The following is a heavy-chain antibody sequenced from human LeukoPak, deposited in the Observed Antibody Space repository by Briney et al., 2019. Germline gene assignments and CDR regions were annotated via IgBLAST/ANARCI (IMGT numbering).Heavy chain of an antibody. D-gene: IGHD3-16*01. V-gene: IGHV3-48*03. CDR2: VSSSGSTV. Sequence: GGSLRLSCAVSGFTFSSYGMNWVRQAPGKGLEWVSYVSSSGSTVYYADSVKGRFTISRDNAENSLYLQMNSLRAEDAAVYYCVRVGLPGGYYYYMDVWGKGTTVTVSS. CDR1: GFTFSSYG. CDR3: VRVGLPGGYYYYMDV. J-gene: IGHJ6*03.